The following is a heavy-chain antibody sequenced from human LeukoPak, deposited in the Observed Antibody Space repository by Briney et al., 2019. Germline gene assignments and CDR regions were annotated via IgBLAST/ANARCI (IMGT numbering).Heavy chain of an antibody. Sequence: SETLSLTCTVSGGSISSYYWSWIRQPPGKGLEWIGYIYYSGSTNYNPSLKSRVTISVDTSKNQFSLKMSSVTAADTAVYYCARFDGYYGMDVWGKGTTVTVPS. CDR1: GGSISSYY. D-gene: IGHD5-24*01. CDR3: ARFDGYYGMDV. J-gene: IGHJ6*04. V-gene: IGHV4-59*01. CDR2: IYYSGST.